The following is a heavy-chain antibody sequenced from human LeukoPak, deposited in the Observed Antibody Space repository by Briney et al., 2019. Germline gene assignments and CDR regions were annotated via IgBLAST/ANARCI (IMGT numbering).Heavy chain of an antibody. CDR1: GFTFSNYA. J-gene: IGHJ4*02. CDR2: ISGNDGST. D-gene: IGHD4-17*01. V-gene: IGHV3-23*01. CDR3: AKESYGDARETFDS. Sequence: GGTLRLSCAASGFTFSNYAMSWVRQAPGKGLEWVSAISGNDGSTYYADSAKGRFTISRDDSKNTLYLEMSSLRAEDTAIFYCAKESYGDARETFDSWGQGNLVTVSS.